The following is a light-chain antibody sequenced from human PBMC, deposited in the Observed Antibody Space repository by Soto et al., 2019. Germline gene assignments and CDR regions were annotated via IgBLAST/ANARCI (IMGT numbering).Light chain of an antibody. CDR2: GAS. CDR3: QQYNNCPTN. CDR1: QSVSSN. J-gene: IGKJ3*01. Sequence: EIVMTQSPATLSVSPGERATLSCRASQSVSSNLAWYQQKPGQAPRLLIYGASTRATGIPARFSGSGSGTELTLTIRSLQSEDFAVYYCQQYNNCPTNLGTGTKADI. V-gene: IGKV3-15*01.